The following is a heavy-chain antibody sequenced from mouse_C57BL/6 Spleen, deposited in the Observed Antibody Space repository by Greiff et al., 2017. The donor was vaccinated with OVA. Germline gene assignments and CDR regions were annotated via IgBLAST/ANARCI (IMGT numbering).Heavy chain of an antibody. Sequence: VQLQQPGAELVMPGASVKLSCKASGYTFTSYWMHWVKQRPGQGLEWIGEIDPSDSYTNYNQKFKGKSTLTVDKSSSTAYMQLSSLTSEDSAIYYCARRGYYGSSNWYFEVWGTGTTVTVSS. D-gene: IGHD1-1*01. J-gene: IGHJ1*03. V-gene: IGHV1-69*01. CDR1: GYTFTSYW. CDR3: ARRGYYGSSNWYFEV. CDR2: IDPSDSYT.